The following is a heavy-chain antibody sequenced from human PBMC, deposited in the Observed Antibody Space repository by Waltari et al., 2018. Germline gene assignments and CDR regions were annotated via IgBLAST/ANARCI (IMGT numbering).Heavy chain of an antibody. CDR3: AKAVKIRAAGLALYFDY. CDR1: GFTFSSYA. Sequence: EVQLLESGGGLVQPGGSLRLSCAASGFTFSSYAMVWVRQAPGKGLEWVSAISGSGGSTYYADSVKGRFTISRDNSKNTLYLQMNSLRAEDTAVYYCAKAVKIRAAGLALYFDYWGQGTLVTVSS. D-gene: IGHD6-13*01. V-gene: IGHV3-23*01. CDR2: ISGSGGST. J-gene: IGHJ4*02.